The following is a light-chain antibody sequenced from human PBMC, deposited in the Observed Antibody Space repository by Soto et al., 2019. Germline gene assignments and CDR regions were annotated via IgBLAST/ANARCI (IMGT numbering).Light chain of an antibody. CDR3: QEWDSTLDQWI. CDR1: NIGSKS. CDR2: DDR. V-gene: IGLV3-21*02. Sequence: VLTQPPSVSVAPGQTATITCGGGNIGSKSVNWYQQRPGQAPVLVVYDDRDRPSGIPDRFYGSNSGNTATLTISRVEVGDEADYHCQEWDSTLDQWIFGGGTKLTVL. J-gene: IGLJ2*01.